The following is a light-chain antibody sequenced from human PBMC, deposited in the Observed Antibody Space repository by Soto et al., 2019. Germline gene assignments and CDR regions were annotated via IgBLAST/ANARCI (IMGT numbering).Light chain of an antibody. CDR1: SSDVGGHNY. Sequence: QSALTQPASVSGSPGQSITIPCTGTSSDVGGHNYVSWYQQYPGKAPKVMIYEVSNRPSGVSNRCSGTKSGNTASLTISGLQAEDEAHYYCSSYTSISLYVFGTGTKVTVL. V-gene: IGLV2-14*01. CDR3: SSYTSISLYV. CDR2: EVS. J-gene: IGLJ1*01.